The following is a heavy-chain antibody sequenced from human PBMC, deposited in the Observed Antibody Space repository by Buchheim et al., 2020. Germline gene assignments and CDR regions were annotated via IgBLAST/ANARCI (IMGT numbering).Heavy chain of an antibody. CDR1: GFTFSSYS. Sequence: EVQLVESGGGLVQPGGSLRLSCAASGFTFSSYSMNWVRQAPGKGLEWISYISSSSSTIYYADSVKGRFTISRDTANNSLYLQLNSLRAEDTAVYYCARRQRGSSDYWGQGTL. D-gene: IGHD6-25*01. CDR2: ISSSSSTI. V-gene: IGHV3-48*01. J-gene: IGHJ4*02. CDR3: ARRQRGSSDY.